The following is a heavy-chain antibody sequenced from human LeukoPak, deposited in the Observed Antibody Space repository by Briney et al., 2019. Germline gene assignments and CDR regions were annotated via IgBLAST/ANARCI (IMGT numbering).Heavy chain of an antibody. CDR1: GFTFSSYA. CDR3: AKPSTSMVRGVYYFDY. J-gene: IGHJ4*02. CDR2: ISGSGGST. V-gene: IGHV3-23*01. D-gene: IGHD3-10*01. Sequence: GGSLRLSCAASGFTFSSYAMSWVRQAPGKGLEWVSAISGSGGSTYYADSVKGRFTISRDNSKNTLYLQMNSLRAEDTAVYYCAKPSTSMVRGVYYFDYWGQGTLVTVSS.